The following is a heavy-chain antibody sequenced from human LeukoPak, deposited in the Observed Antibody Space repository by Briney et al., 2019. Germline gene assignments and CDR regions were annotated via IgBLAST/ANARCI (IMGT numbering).Heavy chain of an antibody. V-gene: IGHV4-59*08. CDR2: IYHSGST. CDR1: GASIRSYY. J-gene: IGHJ4*02. CDR3: AWIISATGTGGYYFNY. Sequence: SETLSLTCNVSGASIRSYYWGWVQQSPGKGLEWIGYIYHSGSTNYNPSLRSRVAMSVDTSKSQFSLNLNSVTAADTAVYYCAWIISATGTGGYYFNYWGQGTLVTVSS. D-gene: IGHD6-13*01.